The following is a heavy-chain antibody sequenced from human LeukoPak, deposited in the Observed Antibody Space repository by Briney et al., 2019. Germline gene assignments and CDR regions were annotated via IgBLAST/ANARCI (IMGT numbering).Heavy chain of an antibody. Sequence: PSETLSLTCTVSGVSISSYYWSWLRQPPGKGLEWIGYMYSSGSTNYTPSLKSRVTISGDTSKNQFSLKLTSVTAADTAVYYCARERIRPSLGSDAFDIWGQGTMVTVSS. CDR2: MYSSGST. V-gene: IGHV4-59*12. CDR1: GVSISSYY. D-gene: IGHD3-3*02. J-gene: IGHJ3*02. CDR3: ARERIRPSLGSDAFDI.